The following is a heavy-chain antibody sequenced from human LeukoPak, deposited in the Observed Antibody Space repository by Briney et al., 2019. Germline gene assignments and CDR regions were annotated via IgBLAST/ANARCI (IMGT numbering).Heavy chain of an antibody. J-gene: IGHJ4*02. Sequence: GGSLRLSCAASRFTVSSNYMSWVRQAPGKGLEWVSIIYSGGSTYYADSVKGRFTISRDNAKSSLYLQMNSLRAEDTAVYYCVRGGYRGFDYEYWGQGTLVTVSS. CDR2: IYSGGST. D-gene: IGHD5-12*01. V-gene: IGHV3-66*01. CDR1: RFTVSSNY. CDR3: VRGGYRGFDYEY.